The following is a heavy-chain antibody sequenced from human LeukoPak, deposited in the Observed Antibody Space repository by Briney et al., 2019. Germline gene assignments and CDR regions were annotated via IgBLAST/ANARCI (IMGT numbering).Heavy chain of an antibody. CDR1: GGTFSSYA. J-gene: IGHJ4*02. Sequence: SVKVSCKASGGTFSSYAISWVRQAPGQGLEWMGRIIPILGIANYAQKFQGRVTITADESTSTAYMELSSLRSEDTAVYYCARGLGDSSGYYYSDYWGQGTLVTVSS. D-gene: IGHD3-22*01. V-gene: IGHV1-69*04. CDR3: ARGLGDSSGYYYSDY. CDR2: IIPILGIA.